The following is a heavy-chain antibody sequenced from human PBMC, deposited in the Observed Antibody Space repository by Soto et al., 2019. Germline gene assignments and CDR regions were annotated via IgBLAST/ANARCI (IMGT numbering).Heavy chain of an antibody. CDR3: AKERSSGWSVDY. J-gene: IGHJ4*02. V-gene: IGHV3-23*01. Sequence: EVQLLESGGGLVQPGGSLRLSCAASGFTFSTYAMNWVRQAPGKGLEWVSGISGSGDSTYYADSVKGRFTVSRDNSKNTLYLQMNSLRAEETAVFYCAKERSSGWSVDYWGQGTLVTVSS. CDR1: GFTFSTYA. D-gene: IGHD6-19*01. CDR2: ISGSGDST.